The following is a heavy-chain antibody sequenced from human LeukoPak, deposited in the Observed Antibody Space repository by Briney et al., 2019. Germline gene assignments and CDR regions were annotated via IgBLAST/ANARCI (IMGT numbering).Heavy chain of an antibody. CDR2: INHSGST. D-gene: IGHD3-9*01. Sequence: SETLSLTCTVSGGSISGYYWSWIRQPPGKGLEWIGEINHSGSTNYNPSLKSRVTISVDTSKNQFSLKLSSVTAADTAVYYCARSTRGRYFDWLLRAWYFDYWGQGTLVTVSS. CDR1: GGSISGYY. V-gene: IGHV4-34*01. J-gene: IGHJ4*02. CDR3: ARSTRGRYFDWLLRAWYFDY.